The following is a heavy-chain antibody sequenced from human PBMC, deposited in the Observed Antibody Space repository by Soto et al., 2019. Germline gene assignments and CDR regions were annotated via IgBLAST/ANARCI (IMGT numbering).Heavy chain of an antibody. D-gene: IGHD2-2*01. V-gene: IGHV3-7*01. CDR2: IKQDGSEK. Sequence: GGSLRLSCAASGFTFSSYWMSWVRQAPGKGLEWVANIKQDGSEKYYVDSVKGRFTISRDNAKNSLYLQMNSLRAEDTAVYYCARASSDIVVVPAAVTLYYYYYMDVWGKGTTVTVSS. CDR3: ARASSDIVVVPAAVTLYYYYYMDV. J-gene: IGHJ6*03. CDR1: GFTFSSYW.